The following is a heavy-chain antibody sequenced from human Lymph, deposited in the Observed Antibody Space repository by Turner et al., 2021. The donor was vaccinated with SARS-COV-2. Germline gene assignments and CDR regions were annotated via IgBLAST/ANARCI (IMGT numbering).Heavy chain of an antibody. Sequence: EVQLVESGGGLVKPGGSLSLSCAASGFTFSSYSMNWVRQAPGKGLEWVSSITFTSIYIYYADSVKGRFTISRDNAKNSLYLQMNSLRAEDTAVYYCARGPPDFPYYFDYWGQGTLVTVSS. V-gene: IGHV3-21*01. CDR2: ITFTSIYI. CDR1: GFTFSSYS. CDR3: ARGPPDFPYYFDY. J-gene: IGHJ4*02. D-gene: IGHD2-21*02.